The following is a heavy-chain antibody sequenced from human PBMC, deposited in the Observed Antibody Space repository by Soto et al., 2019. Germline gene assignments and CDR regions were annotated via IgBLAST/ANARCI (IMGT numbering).Heavy chain of an antibody. CDR3: VRDYYDTSSYPNTFDM. D-gene: IGHD3-16*01. CDR2: IGSRTSDI. Sequence: GGSLRLSCAASGFTLSRHTMNWVRQAPGKGLEWVSFIGSRTSDIYYAGSVKGRFTISRDNAKNSLYLDLTRLRAEDTAVYFCVRDYYDTSSYPNTFDMWGQGTMLTVSS. J-gene: IGHJ3*02. CDR1: GFTLSRHT. V-gene: IGHV3-21*01.